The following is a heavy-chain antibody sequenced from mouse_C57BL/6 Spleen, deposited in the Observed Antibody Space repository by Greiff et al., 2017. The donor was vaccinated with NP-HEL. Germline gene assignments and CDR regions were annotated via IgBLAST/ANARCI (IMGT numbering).Heavy chain of an antibody. CDR2: IDPETGGT. J-gene: IGHJ4*01. Sequence: VQLQQSGAELVRPGASVTLSCKASGYTFTDYEMHWVKQTPVHGLEWIGAIDPETGGTAYHQKFKGKAILTADKSSSTAYMELRSLTSEDSAVYYCTGGSHYYAMDYWGQGTSVTVSS. CDR3: TGGSHYYAMDY. CDR1: GYTFTDYE. V-gene: IGHV1-15*01. D-gene: IGHD1-1*02.